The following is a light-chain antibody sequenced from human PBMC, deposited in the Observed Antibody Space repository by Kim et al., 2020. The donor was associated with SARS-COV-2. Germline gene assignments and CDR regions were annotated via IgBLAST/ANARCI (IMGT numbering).Light chain of an antibody. V-gene: IGKV3-20*01. Sequence: APGERANVGCRASQSVSSNYLAGYQQKPGQAPRHLVYGASSRATGIPDRFSGSGAGTDFTLTISRLEPEDFTMYFCQQYATSPRTFGQGTKVDIK. CDR3: QQYATSPRT. CDR2: GAS. CDR1: QSVSSNY. J-gene: IGKJ1*01.